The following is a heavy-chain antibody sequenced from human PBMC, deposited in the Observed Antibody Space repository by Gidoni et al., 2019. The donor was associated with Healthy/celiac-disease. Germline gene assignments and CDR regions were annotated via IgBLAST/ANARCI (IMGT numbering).Heavy chain of an antibody. J-gene: IGHJ5*02. Sequence: QVQLQQWGAGLLKPSETLSLTCAVYGGSFSGYYWSWIRQPPGKGLEWIGEINHSGSTNYNPSLKSRVTISVDTSKNQFSLKLSSVTAADTAVYYCARGRYCSSTSCYEGAWFDPWGQGTLVTVSS. D-gene: IGHD2-2*01. CDR3: ARGRYCSSTSCYEGAWFDP. CDR2: INHSGST. CDR1: GGSFSGYY. V-gene: IGHV4-34*01.